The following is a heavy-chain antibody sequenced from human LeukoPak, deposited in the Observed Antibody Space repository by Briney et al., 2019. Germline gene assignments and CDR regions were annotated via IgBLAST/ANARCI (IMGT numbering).Heavy chain of an antibody. CDR2: MSYSGRT. D-gene: IGHD5-12*01. Sequence: SETLSLTCTVSGGSISISNYYWGWIRQPPGKGLEWIGSMSYSGRTYYNPSLKTRVTVSLDTSKNQFSLKLSSVTAADTAVYYCARDLQEGYSGYDWVSDYWGQGTLVTVSS. J-gene: IGHJ4*02. CDR1: GGSISISNYY. CDR3: ARDLQEGYSGYDWVSDY. V-gene: IGHV4-39*07.